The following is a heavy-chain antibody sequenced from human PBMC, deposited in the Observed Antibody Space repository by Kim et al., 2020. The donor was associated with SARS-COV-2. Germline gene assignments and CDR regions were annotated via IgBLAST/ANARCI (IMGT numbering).Heavy chain of an antibody. D-gene: IGHD1-1*01. J-gene: IGHJ4*02. CDR3: ARDTTRDGSAFEY. Sequence: YNPSLKSRVTMTIDTSESQFSLKLTSVTAADTALYFCARDTTRDGSAFEYWGPGILVTVFS. V-gene: IGHV4-4*07.